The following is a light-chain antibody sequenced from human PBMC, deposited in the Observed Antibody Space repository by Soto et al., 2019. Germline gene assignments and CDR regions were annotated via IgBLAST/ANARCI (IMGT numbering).Light chain of an antibody. CDR1: FSDVGGLNY. CDR3: SSFTISSTWV. V-gene: IGLV2-14*01. J-gene: IGLJ3*02. Sequence: QSALTQPASVSGSPGQSITISCTGTFSDVGGLNYVSWYQHHPGNAPKLIIYEVSYRPSGVSDRFSGSKSDNTASLTISGLQTDDEADYYCSSFTISSTWVFGGGTKVTVL. CDR2: EVS.